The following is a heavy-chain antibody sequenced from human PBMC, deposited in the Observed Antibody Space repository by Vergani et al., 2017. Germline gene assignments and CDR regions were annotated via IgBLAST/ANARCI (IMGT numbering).Heavy chain of an antibody. CDR2: IYLGDSEV. D-gene: IGHD3-10*01. J-gene: IGHJ3*01. CDR1: GYIFSNFW. CDR3: ASGGHGSENGGALQL. Sequence: EKQLVQSGSETKKPGESLKISCQAFGYIFSNFWIGWVRQRPGRGLEWMGIIYLGDSEVKSNPTFRGQVIFSVDTSVNTAYLQWRSLQASETATYFCASGGHGSENGGALQLWGQGTNITVSS. V-gene: IGHV5-51*01.